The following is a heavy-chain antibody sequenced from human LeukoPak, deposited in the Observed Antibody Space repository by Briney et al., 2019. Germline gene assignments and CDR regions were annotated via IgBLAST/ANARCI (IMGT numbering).Heavy chain of an antibody. V-gene: IGHV1-18*01. CDR2: ISADNGNT. CDR3: ARDRRGTSWFVY. Sequence: ASVKVSCKASGYAFINYGISWVRQAPGQGLEWMGWISADNGNTNYAQQLQGRVTMTTDTSTNTAYMELRSLRSDDTAVYYCARDRRGTSWFVYWGHGTLVTVSS. D-gene: IGHD2-2*01. J-gene: IGHJ5*01. CDR1: GYAFINYG.